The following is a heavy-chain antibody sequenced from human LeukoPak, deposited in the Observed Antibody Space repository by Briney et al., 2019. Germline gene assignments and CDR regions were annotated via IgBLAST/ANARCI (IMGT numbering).Heavy chain of an antibody. D-gene: IGHD5-24*01. V-gene: IGHV1-2*02. CDR2: INSDSGGT. CDR1: GYTFTGYY. CDR3: ARRTAGMAMDY. Sequence: VASVKVSCKSSGYTFTGYYIDWVRQAPGQGLKWMGWINSDSGGTNYAQKFQGRVTMTRDTSSSSVYMDLSGLRSDDTAFYYCARRTAGMAMDYWGQGTLVTVSS. J-gene: IGHJ4*02.